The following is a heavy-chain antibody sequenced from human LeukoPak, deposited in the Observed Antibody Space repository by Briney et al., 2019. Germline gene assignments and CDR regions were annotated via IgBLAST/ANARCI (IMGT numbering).Heavy chain of an antibody. J-gene: IGHJ4*02. Sequence: GGSLRLSCAASGFTFSGYWMSWVRQAPGKGLEWVANIKQDGTEKYYVDSVKGRFTISRDNAKNSLYLQMNSLRAEDTAVYYCASPEGYSYGTFDYWGQGTLVTVSS. V-gene: IGHV3-7*03. D-gene: IGHD5-18*01. CDR3: ASPEGYSYGTFDY. CDR1: GFTFSGYW. CDR2: IKQDGTEK.